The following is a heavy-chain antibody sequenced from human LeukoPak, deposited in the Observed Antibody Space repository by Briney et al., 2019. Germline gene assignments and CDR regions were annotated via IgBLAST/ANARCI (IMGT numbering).Heavy chain of an antibody. CDR2: IYYSGST. Sequence: PSETLSLTCTVSGGSINSYYWSWIRQPPGRGLEWMGDIYYSGSTIYNPSLKSRVTISVDTSKNQFSLNLRSVTAADTAVYYCARIDYATFDCWGPGTLVTVSS. CDR1: GGSINSYY. D-gene: IGHD3-16*01. J-gene: IGHJ4*02. V-gene: IGHV4-59*01. CDR3: ARIDYATFDC.